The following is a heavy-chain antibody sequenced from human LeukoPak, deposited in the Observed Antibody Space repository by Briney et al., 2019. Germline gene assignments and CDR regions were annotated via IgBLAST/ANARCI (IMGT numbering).Heavy chain of an antibody. D-gene: IGHD4-17*01. CDR2: VSASGGST. Sequence: GGSLRLSCAASGFTFISYAMSSVRQAPGKGLEWVSTVSASGGSTYSAVSVKGRFTISRDNSKNTLYLQMNSLRTEDTAVYYCAKSTDYFDYWGQGTLVTVSS. CDR3: AKSTDYFDY. CDR1: GFTFISYA. V-gene: IGHV3-23*01. J-gene: IGHJ4*02.